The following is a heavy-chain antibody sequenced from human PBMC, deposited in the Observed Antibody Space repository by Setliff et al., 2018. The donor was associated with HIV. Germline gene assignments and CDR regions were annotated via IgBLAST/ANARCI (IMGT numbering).Heavy chain of an antibody. CDR3: ARDPFLRAYYYYMDV. CDR2: INPNSGGT. V-gene: IGHV1-2*02. Sequence: ASVKVSCKASGYTCTGYYMHWVRQAPGQGLEWMGWINPNSGGTNYAQKFQGRATMTRDTSISTAYMELSRLRSDDTAVYYCARDPFLRAYYYYMDVWGKGTTVTVSS. CDR1: GYTCTGYY. J-gene: IGHJ6*03.